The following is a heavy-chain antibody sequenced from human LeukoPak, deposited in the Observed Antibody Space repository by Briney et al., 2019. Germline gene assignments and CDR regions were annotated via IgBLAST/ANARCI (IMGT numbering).Heavy chain of an antibody. D-gene: IGHD1-14*01. Sequence: GGSLRLSCAASGFTVRSNHMSWVRQAPGKGLEWVSVIYSGGSTYYADSVKGRFTISRDNSKNTLFLQMNGLRAEDTTVYYCARGPGDYFDFWGQGTLVTVSS. CDR2: IYSGGST. CDR1: GFTVRSNH. V-gene: IGHV3-53*01. CDR3: ARGPGDYFDF. J-gene: IGHJ4*02.